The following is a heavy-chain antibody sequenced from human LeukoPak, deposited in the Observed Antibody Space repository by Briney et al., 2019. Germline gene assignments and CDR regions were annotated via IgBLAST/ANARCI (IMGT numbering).Heavy chain of an antibody. CDR2: IYYSGST. V-gene: IGHV4-59*11. D-gene: IGHD4-23*01. CDR3: ARDLMYGGNSGGFDY. CDR1: GGSISSHY. J-gene: IGHJ4*02. Sequence: SETLSLTCTVSGGSISSHYWSWIRQPPGKGLEWIGHIYYSGSTKYNPSLKSRVTISVDTSKNQFSLKLSSVTAADTAVYYCARDLMYGGNSGGFDYWGQGTLVTVSS.